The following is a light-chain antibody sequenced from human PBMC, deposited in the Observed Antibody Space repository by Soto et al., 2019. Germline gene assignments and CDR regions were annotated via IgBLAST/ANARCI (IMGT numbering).Light chain of an antibody. J-gene: IGKJ5*01. CDR2: AAS. CDR1: QSISSW. V-gene: IGKV1-12*01. CDR3: QQANSFPIT. Sequence: DIQMTQSPSSLSASVGDRFTITCLASQSISSWLAWYQQKPGNAPKLLIYAASSLQSGVPSRFSGSGSGTDFTLTISSLQPEDFATYYCQQANSFPITFGQGTLLEI.